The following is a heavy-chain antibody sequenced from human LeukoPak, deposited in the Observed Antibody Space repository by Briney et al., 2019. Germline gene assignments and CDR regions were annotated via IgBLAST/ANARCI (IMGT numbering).Heavy chain of an antibody. CDR2: ISSSSSYI. D-gene: IGHD2-2*01. CDR3: ASFDIVVVPAAGNWFDP. Sequence: GGSLRLSCAASGFTFSSYSMIWVPEAPGKGLEWVSSISSSSSYIYYADSVKGRFTISRDNAKNSLYLQMNSLRAEDTAVYYCASFDIVVVPAAGNWFDPWGQGTLVTVSS. CDR1: GFTFSSYS. V-gene: IGHV3-21*01. J-gene: IGHJ5*02.